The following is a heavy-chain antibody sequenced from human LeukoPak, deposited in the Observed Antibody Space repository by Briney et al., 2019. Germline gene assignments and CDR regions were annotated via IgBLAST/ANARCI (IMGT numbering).Heavy chain of an antibody. J-gene: IGHJ5*02. D-gene: IGHD2-21*02. Sequence: SETLSLTCTVSSGSMSNYYWSWIRQPAGKGLEWIGRIQPSGSTNDNPSLKSRLTMSLDTSKNQFSLRLGSVTAADTAVYYCARRIVVVTAGWFDPWGQGTLVTVSP. CDR3: ARRIVVVTAGWFDP. CDR2: IQPSGST. CDR1: SGSMSNYY. V-gene: IGHV4-4*07.